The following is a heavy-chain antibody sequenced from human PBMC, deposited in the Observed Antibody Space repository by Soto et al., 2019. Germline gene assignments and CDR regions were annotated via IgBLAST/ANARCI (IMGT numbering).Heavy chain of an antibody. Sequence: GGSLRLSCAASGFTFSGSAIHWVRQASGKGLEWVGHIRSEVYSYATTYAASIKGRFTISRDDSKNTAYLQMSSLKTEDTAVDYCTSPTGEPGRDVWGQGTLVTVSS. CDR2: IRSEVYSYAT. V-gene: IGHV3-73*01. CDR1: GFTFSGSA. D-gene: IGHD2-21*01. CDR3: TSPTGEPGRDV. J-gene: IGHJ4*02.